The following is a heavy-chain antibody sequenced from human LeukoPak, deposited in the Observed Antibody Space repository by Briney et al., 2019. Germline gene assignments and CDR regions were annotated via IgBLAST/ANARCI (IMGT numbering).Heavy chain of an antibody. CDR3: AKDRGSGYSYGSPFDY. J-gene: IGHJ4*02. Sequence: GGSLRLSCAASGFTFSSYGMHWVRQAPGKGLEWVAVISYDGSNKYYADSVKGRFTISRDNSKNTLYLQMNSLRAEDTAVYYCAKDRGSGYSYGSPFDYWGQGTLVTVSS. CDR1: GFTFSSYG. CDR2: ISYDGSNK. V-gene: IGHV3-30*18. D-gene: IGHD5-18*01.